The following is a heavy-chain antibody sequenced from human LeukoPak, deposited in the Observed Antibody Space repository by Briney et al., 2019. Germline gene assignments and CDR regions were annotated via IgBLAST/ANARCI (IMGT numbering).Heavy chain of an antibody. V-gene: IGHV4-39*01. CDR3: ARHQPRRSTSGYSHFDY. CDR1: GGSVSSSSYY. J-gene: IGHJ4*02. CDR2: IYYSGST. Sequence: SETLSLTCTVSGGSVSSSSYYWGWIRQSPGKGPEWIGTIYYSGSTYYNASPKSRVTISVDTSKNQFSLRLSSVTAADTAMYYCARHQPRRSTSGYSHFDYWGQGTLVTVSS. D-gene: IGHD3-22*01.